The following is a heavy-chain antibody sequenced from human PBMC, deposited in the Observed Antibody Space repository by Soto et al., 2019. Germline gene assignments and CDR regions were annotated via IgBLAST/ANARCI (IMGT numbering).Heavy chain of an antibody. Sequence: PGGSLRLSCSASGFTFSSYAMHWVRQAPGKGLEYVSAISSNGGSTYYADSVKGRFTISRDNSKNTLYLQMSSLRAEDTAVYYCVKDAKPHYYDSSVIAPDYWGQGTLVTVSS. CDR1: GFTFSSYA. D-gene: IGHD3-22*01. J-gene: IGHJ4*02. V-gene: IGHV3-64D*06. CDR3: VKDAKPHYYDSSVIAPDY. CDR2: ISSNGGST.